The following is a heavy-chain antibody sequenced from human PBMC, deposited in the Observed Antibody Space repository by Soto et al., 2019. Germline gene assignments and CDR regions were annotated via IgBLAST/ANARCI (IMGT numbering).Heavy chain of an antibody. V-gene: IGHV3-30*18. J-gene: IGHJ6*02. CDR2: ISSDGSYK. CDR3: AKGLSSSSTAYYYGMDV. Sequence: WGSLRLSCAASGFTFISYCIHFVRHSPVKGIEWVSSISSDGSYKYYADSVKCRFTISRDNSKNTRYLHMNNLRAEKTTVYYCAKGLSSSSTAYYYGMDVWGQGTTVTVS. D-gene: IGHD6-6*01. CDR1: GFTFISYC.